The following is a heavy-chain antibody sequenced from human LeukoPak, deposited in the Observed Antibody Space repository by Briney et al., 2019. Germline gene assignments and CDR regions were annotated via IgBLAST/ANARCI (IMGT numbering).Heavy chain of an antibody. CDR2: INHSGST. CDR3: ASKLTMVRGVKGYYYYMDV. V-gene: IGHV4-34*01. D-gene: IGHD3-10*01. Sequence: SETLSLTCTVSGGSISSYYWSWIRQPPGKGLEWIGEINHSGSTNYNPSLKSRVTISVDTSKNQFSLKLSSVAAADTAVYYCASKLTMVRGVKGYYYYMDVWGKGTTVTVSS. CDR1: GGSISSYY. J-gene: IGHJ6*03.